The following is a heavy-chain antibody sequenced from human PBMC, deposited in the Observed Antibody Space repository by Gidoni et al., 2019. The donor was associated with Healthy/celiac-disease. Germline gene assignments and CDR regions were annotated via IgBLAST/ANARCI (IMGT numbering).Heavy chain of an antibody. CDR3: TRNNWNLEIYFDY. D-gene: IGHD1-7*01. CDR2: IRSKAYGGTT. J-gene: IGHJ4*02. Sequence: EVQLVESGGGLVQPGRSLRLSCTASGFTFGAYAMSWFRQAPGKGLEWVGFIRSKAYGGTTEYAASVKGRFTISRDDSKSIAYLQMNSLKTEDTAVYYCTRNNWNLEIYFDYWGQGTLVTVSS. V-gene: IGHV3-49*03. CDR1: GFTFGAYA.